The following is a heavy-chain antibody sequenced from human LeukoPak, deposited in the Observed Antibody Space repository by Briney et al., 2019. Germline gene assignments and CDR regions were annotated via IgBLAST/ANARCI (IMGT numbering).Heavy chain of an antibody. Sequence: PGGSLRFSCAASGFTFSSYAVHWVRQAPGRGLEWVAVISYDGSNKYYADSVKGRFSISRDNSKNTLYLQMNSLRAEDTAVYYCARRYDGFDYWGQGTLVTVSS. CDR1: GFTFSSYA. CDR3: ARRYDGFDY. V-gene: IGHV3-30-3*01. D-gene: IGHD3-3*01. CDR2: ISYDGSNK. J-gene: IGHJ4*02.